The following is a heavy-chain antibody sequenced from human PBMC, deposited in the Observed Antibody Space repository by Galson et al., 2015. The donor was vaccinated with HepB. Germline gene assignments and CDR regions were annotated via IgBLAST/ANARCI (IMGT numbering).Heavy chain of an antibody. D-gene: IGHD3-22*01. V-gene: IGHV3-48*02. CDR2: ISSSSSTI. CDR1: GFTFSSYS. CDR3: ARDPNWTRYYYDSSGYHNWFDP. J-gene: IGHJ5*02. Sequence: SLRLSCAASGFTFSSYSMNWVRQAPGKGLEWVSYISSSSSTIYYADSVKGRFTISRDNAKNSLYLQMNSLRDEDTAVYYCARDPNWTRYYYDSSGYHNWFDPWGQGTLVTVSS.